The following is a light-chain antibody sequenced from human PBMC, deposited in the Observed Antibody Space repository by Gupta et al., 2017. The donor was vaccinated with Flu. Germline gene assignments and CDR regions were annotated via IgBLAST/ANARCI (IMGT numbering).Light chain of an antibody. CDR2: AAS. Sequence: IVLTQSPGTLSLSPGERATLSCKASPNISSTYLAWYQQKPGQAPRLLIYAASNRATGIPDRFSGRGAGKDFTLTISRLEPEDSAVYYWQQCNDSPPTFGQGTKVEIK. CDR3: QQCNDSPPT. V-gene: IGKV3-20*01. CDR1: PNISSTY. J-gene: IGKJ1*01.